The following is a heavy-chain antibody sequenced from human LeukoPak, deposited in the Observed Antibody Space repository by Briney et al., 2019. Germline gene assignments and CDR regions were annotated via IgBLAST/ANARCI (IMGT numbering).Heavy chain of an antibody. CDR1: GFTFSSYG. V-gene: IGHV3-33*06. D-gene: IGHD3-16*01. J-gene: IGHJ4*02. CDR2: IWYDGSNK. CDR3: AKRGPGEKGDRPFDY. Sequence: GRSLRLSCAASGFTFSSYGMHWVRQAPGKGLEWVAVIWYDGSNKYYADSVKGRFTISRDNSKNTLYLQMNSLRAEDTAVYYCAKRGPGEKGDRPFDYWGQGTLVTVSS.